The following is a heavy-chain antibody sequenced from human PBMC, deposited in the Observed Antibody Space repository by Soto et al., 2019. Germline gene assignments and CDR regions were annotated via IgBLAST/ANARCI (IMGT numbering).Heavy chain of an antibody. V-gene: IGHV1-46*01. J-gene: IGHJ3*02. CDR3: ARAIGYGAFDI. Sequence: GASVKVSCKASEYNFTNYYNHWVRQAPGQGLEWMGIINPRGDSTNYAKDFQGRVTMTRDTSTSTVYMELSSLRSEDTAVYYCARAIGYGAFDIWGQGTMVTVSS. CDR2: INPRGDST. D-gene: IGHD5-18*01. CDR1: EYNFTNYY.